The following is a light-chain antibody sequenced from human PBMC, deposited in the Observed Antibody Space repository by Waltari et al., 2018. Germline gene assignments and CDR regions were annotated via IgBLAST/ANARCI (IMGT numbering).Light chain of an antibody. J-gene: IGKJ1*01. CDR1: QSISRF. CDR3: QKYGSLPAT. Sequence: EIMLTQSPGTLSLSPGERATLSCRASQSISRFLAWYQQKPGQAPRLLIYDASSRATGIPDRFSGSGSGTDFSLTISRLEPEDIAVYYCQKYGSLPATFGQGTKVETK. V-gene: IGKV3-20*01. CDR2: DAS.